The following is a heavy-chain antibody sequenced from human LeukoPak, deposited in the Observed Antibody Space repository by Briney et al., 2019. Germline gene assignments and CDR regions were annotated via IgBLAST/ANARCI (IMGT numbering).Heavy chain of an antibody. CDR1: GFTFSSYA. Sequence: GGSLRLSCAASGFTFSSYAMSWVRQAPGKGLEWVSVIYSGGSTYYADSVKGRFTISRDNSKNTLYLQMNSLRAEDTAVYYCARVGDINYYDSSAYYGDHWGQGTLVTVSS. J-gene: IGHJ4*02. V-gene: IGHV3-23*03. D-gene: IGHD3-22*01. CDR3: ARVGDINYYDSSAYYGDH. CDR2: IYSGGST.